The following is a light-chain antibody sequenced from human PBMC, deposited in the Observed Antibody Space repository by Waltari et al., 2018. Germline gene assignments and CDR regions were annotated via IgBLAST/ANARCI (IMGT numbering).Light chain of an antibody. V-gene: IGKV3-11*01. CDR1: QSVRSS. CDR3: QHRGHWPPDAT. CDR2: DAS. J-gene: IGKJ3*01. Sequence: EIVLTQSPATLSLSPGERPTLSCRASQSVRSSLAWYQQKPGQSPRLLIYDASNRATGIPARFSGSGSGTDFTLTISSLEPEDFAVYYCQHRGHWPPDATFGPGTKVDIK.